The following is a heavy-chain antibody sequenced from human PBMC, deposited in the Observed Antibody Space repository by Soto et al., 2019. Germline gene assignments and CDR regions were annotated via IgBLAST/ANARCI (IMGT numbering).Heavy chain of an antibody. CDR1: GGTFSSYA. J-gene: IGHJ6*02. Sequence: ASVKVSCKASGGTFSSYAISWVRQAPGQGLEWMGGIIPIFGTANYAQKFQGGVTITADKSTSTAYMELSSLRSEDTAVYYCARPARDSSGYDPYFYYYYGMDVWGQGTTVTVSS. CDR2: IIPIFGTA. CDR3: ARPARDSSGYDPYFYYYYGMDV. D-gene: IGHD3-22*01. V-gene: IGHV1-69*06.